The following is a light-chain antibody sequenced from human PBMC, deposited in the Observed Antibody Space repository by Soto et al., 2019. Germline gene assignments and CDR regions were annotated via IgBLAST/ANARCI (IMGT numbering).Light chain of an antibody. Sequence: AIRMTQSPSSLSASTGDRVTITCRASQGISSYLAWYQQKPGKAPKLLIYAASTLQSGVPSRFSGSGSGTYFTLTISCLQSEDFATYSCQQYYSYPYTFGQGTKLEIK. J-gene: IGKJ2*01. CDR1: QGISSY. CDR2: AAS. V-gene: IGKV1-8*01. CDR3: QQYYSYPYT.